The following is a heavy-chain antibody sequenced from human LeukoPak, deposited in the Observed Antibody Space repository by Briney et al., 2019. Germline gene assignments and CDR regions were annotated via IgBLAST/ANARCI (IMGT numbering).Heavy chain of an antibody. CDR3: ARVGWLHQNFDY. J-gene: IGHJ4*02. V-gene: IGHV4-31*03. D-gene: IGHD5-24*01. Sequence: PSETLSLTCTVSGGSISSGGYYWSWIRQHPGKGLEWIGYIYYSGSTYYNPSLKSRVTISVDTSKNQFSLKLSSVTAADTAVYYCARVGWLHQNFDYWGQGTLVTVSS. CDR2: IYYSGST. CDR1: GGSISSGGYY.